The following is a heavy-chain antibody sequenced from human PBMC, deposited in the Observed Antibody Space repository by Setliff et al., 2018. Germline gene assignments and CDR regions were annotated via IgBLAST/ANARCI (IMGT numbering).Heavy chain of an antibody. D-gene: IGHD3-9*01. CDR3: AKEPAVSLTEAVRRTYYDYAMDA. CDR1: GYTFSDYG. V-gene: IGHV1-18*01. Sequence: GASVKVSCKASGYTFSDYGVSWVRQAPGQGLEGIGWISPHTGKAFYAPQFRGRVIMTTDTSASTAYMELRSLRSDDTAVYYCAKEPAVSLTEAVRRTYYDYAMDAWGQGTTVTVSS. J-gene: IGHJ6*02. CDR2: ISPHTGKA.